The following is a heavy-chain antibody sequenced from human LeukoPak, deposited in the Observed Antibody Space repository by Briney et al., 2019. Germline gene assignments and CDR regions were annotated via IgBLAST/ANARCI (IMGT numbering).Heavy chain of an antibody. CDR2: IYSSGDT. CDR3: ASTNSDWVDY. Sequence: SETLSLTCTVSGGSISTYYWSWIRQPAGKGLEWIGRIYSSGDTNYNPSLKSRVIMSVDTSKNQFSLKLSSVTAADTAVYYCASTNSDWVDYWGQGTLVTVSS. J-gene: IGHJ4*02. D-gene: IGHD6-19*01. V-gene: IGHV4-4*07. CDR1: GGSISTYY.